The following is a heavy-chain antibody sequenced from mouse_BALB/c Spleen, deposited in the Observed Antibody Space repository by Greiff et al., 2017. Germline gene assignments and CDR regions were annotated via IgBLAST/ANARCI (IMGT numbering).Heavy chain of an antibody. CDR2: IYPSDSYT. CDR1: GYTFTSYW. J-gene: IGHJ4*01. CDR3: TRLDVYDDAYYYAMDY. Sequence: QVQLQQPGAELVRPGASVKLSCKASGYTFTSYWINWVKQRPGQGLEWIGNIYPSDSYTNYNQKFKDKATLTVDKSSSTAYMQLSSPTSEDSAVYCCTRLDVYDDAYYYAMDYWGQGTSVTVSS. D-gene: IGHD2-2*01. V-gene: IGHV1-69*02.